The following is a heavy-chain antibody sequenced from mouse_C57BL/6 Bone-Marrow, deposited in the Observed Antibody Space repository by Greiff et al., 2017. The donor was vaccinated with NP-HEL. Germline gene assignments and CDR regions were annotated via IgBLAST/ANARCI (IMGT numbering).Heavy chain of an antibody. D-gene: IGHD2-1*01. Sequence: VQLKQSGAELVRPGASVKLSCTASGFNIKDDYMHWVKQRPEQGLEWIGWIDPENGDTEYASKFQGKATITADTSSNTAYRQLSSLTSEDTAVYYCTTENYPCYFDYWGQGTTLTVSS. J-gene: IGHJ2*01. CDR3: TTENYPCYFDY. V-gene: IGHV14-4*01. CDR2: IDPENGDT. CDR1: GFNIKDDY.